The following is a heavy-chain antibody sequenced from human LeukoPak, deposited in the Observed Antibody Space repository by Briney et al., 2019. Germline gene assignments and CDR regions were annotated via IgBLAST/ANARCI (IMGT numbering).Heavy chain of an antibody. CDR2: IWYDGSNK. CDR3: VRTIFGVIY. Sequence: GGSQRLSCAASGFTFSSYGMHWVRQAPGKGLEWVAVIWYDGSNKYYADSVKGRFTISRDNSKNTLYLQMNSLRAEDTAVYYCVRTIFGVIYWGQGTLVTVSS. J-gene: IGHJ4*02. V-gene: IGHV3-33*01. CDR1: GFTFSSYG. D-gene: IGHD3-3*01.